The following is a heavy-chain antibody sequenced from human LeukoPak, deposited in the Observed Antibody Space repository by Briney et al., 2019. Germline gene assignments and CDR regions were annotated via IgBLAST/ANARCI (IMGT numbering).Heavy chain of an antibody. D-gene: IGHD6-19*01. CDR1: GYTFTSYG. CDR2: IIPIFGTA. J-gene: IGHJ6*02. V-gene: IGHV1-69*13. CDR3: ARCQRLSSGWTDYYYYGMDV. Sequence: SVKVSCKASGYTFTSYGISWVRQAPGQGLEWMGGIIPIFGTANYAQKFQGRVTITADESTSTAYMELSSLRSEDTAVYYCARCQRLSSGWTDYYYYGMDVWGQGTTVTVSS.